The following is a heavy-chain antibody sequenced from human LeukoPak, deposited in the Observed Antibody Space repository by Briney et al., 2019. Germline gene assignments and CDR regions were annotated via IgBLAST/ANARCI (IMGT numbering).Heavy chain of an antibody. CDR3: ARDQVGATPFDY. J-gene: IGHJ4*02. Sequence: GGSLRLSCAASEFTFSSYSMNWVRQAPGKGLEWVSYITNSGNSKSYADSVKGRFTISRDNAKNSLYLQMNSLRAEDTAVYYCARDQVGATPFDYWGQGTLVTVSS. D-gene: IGHD1-26*01. V-gene: IGHV3-48*04. CDR1: EFTFSSYS. CDR2: ITNSGNSK.